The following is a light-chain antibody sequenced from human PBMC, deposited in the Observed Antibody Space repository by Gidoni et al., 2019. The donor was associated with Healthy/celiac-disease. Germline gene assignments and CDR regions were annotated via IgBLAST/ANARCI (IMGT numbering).Light chain of an antibody. Sequence: EIVLTQSPGTLSLSPGERATLSCRASQSVSSSYLAWYQQKPGQAPRLLIYGASSRATGIPDRFSGSGSGTDFTLTISRLEPEDVAVYYCQQYVSSPPLTFGGGTKVEIK. CDR3: QQYVSSPPLT. CDR1: QSVSSSY. J-gene: IGKJ4*01. V-gene: IGKV3-20*01. CDR2: GAS.